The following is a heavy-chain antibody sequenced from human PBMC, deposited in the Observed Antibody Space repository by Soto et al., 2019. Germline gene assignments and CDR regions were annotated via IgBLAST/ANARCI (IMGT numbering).Heavy chain of an antibody. CDR2: IYYSGST. CDR3: ARDQRTIFGVVISYYYGMDV. Sequence: SETLSLTCTVSGGSISSSSYYWGWIRQPPGKGLEWIGSIYYSGSTYYNPSLKSRVTISVDTSKNQFSLKLSSVTAADTAVYYCARDQRTIFGVVISYYYGMDVWGQGTTVTVSS. J-gene: IGHJ6*02. V-gene: IGHV4-39*07. D-gene: IGHD3-3*01. CDR1: GGSISSSSYY.